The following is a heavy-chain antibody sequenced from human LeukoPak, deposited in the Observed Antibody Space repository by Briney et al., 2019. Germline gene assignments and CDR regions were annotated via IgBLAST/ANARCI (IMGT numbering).Heavy chain of an antibody. CDR2: ISGSGGST. CDR3: AKDMFRGVGADDAFDI. CDR1: GFTFSSYA. V-gene: IGHV3-23*01. Sequence: SGGSLRLSCAASGFTFSSYAMSWVRQVPGKGLEWVSAISGSGGSTYYADSVKGRFTISRDNSKNTLYLQMNSLRAEDTAVYYCAKDMFRGVGADDAFDIWDQGTMVTVSS. D-gene: IGHD3-10*02. J-gene: IGHJ3*02.